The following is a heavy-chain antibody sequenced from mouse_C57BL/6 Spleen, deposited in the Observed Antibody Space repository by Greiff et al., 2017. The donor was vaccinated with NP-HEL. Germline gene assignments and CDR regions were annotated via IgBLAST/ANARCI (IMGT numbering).Heavy chain of an antibody. CDR1: GFTFSDYG. CDR2: ISSGSSTI. CDR3: ARPYYGSSYGYFDV. Sequence: EVQLVESGGGLVKPGGSLKLSCAASGFTFSDYGMHWVSQAPEKGLEWVAYISSGSSTIYYADTVKGRFTISRDNAKNTLFLQMTSLRSEDTAMYYCARPYYGSSYGYFDVWGTGTTVTVSS. J-gene: IGHJ1*03. D-gene: IGHD1-1*01. V-gene: IGHV5-17*01.